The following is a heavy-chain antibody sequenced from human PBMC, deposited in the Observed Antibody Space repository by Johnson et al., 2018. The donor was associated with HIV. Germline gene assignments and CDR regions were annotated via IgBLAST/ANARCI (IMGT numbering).Heavy chain of an antibody. D-gene: IGHD4-17*01. CDR1: GFTFSSYA. Sequence: QVQLVESGGGLVQPGGSLRLSCAASGFTFSSYAMHWVRQPPGKGLEWVAVISYDGSNTYYVDSVKGRFTISRDSSKNTLYLQLNSLRAEDTAVYYCARDASYGDYAFDIWGQGTMVTVSS. CDR2: ISYDGSNT. J-gene: IGHJ3*02. V-gene: IGHV3-30*04. CDR3: ARDASYGDYAFDI.